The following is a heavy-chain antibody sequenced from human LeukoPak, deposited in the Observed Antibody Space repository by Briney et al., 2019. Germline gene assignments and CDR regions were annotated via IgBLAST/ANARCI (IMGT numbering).Heavy chain of an antibody. CDR2: ISAYNGNT. V-gene: IGHV1-18*01. J-gene: IGHJ3*02. CDR1: GYTFTSYG. Sequence: AASVKVSCKASGYTFTSYGISWVRQAPGQGLEWMGWISAYNGNTNYAQKLQGRVTMTTDTSTTTAYMELRSLRSDDTAVYYCARHTLLYGVHDAFDIWGQGTMVTVSS. D-gene: IGHD2-8*01. CDR3: ARHTLLYGVHDAFDI.